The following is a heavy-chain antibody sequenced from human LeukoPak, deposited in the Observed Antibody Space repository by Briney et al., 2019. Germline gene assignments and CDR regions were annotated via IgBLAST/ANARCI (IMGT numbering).Heavy chain of an antibody. CDR2: IKQDGSEK. Sequence: GESLRLSCAASGFTFSSYWMSWVRQAPGKGLEWVANIKQDGSEKYYVDSVKGRFTISRDNAKNSLYLQMNSLRAEDTAVYYCARTYSYGYIYYFDYWGQGTLVTVSS. J-gene: IGHJ4*02. CDR1: GFTFSSYW. CDR3: ARTYSYGYIYYFDY. V-gene: IGHV3-7*01. D-gene: IGHD5-18*01.